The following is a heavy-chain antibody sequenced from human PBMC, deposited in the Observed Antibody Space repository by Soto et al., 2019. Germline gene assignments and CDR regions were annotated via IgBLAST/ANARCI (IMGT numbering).Heavy chain of an antibody. J-gene: IGHJ4*02. CDR2: INHSGNS. CDR1: GGSLSGRY. Sequence: SETLSLTCAVYGGSLSGRYWSWIRQPPGKGLEWIGDINHSGNSNYNPSLRSRVTISVDTSKNHLSLKLSSVTAEDTAVYYCVRKFDYWGQGTLVTVSS. V-gene: IGHV4-34*01. CDR3: VRKFDY.